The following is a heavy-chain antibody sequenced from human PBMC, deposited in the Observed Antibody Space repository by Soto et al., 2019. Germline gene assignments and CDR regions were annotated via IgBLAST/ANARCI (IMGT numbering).Heavy chain of an antibody. J-gene: IGHJ5*02. CDR3: ARGRGRYSSGWSWFDP. CDR1: GGTIRSPDW. CDR2: IFQSGST. Sequence: TSETLSLTCGVSGGTIRSPDWWTWVRQPPGKGLEWIGEIFQSGSTNYTPSLGSRVTISVDKSKNQFSLTLTSVTAADTAVYFCARGRGRYSSGWSWFDPWGQGILVTVSS. D-gene: IGHD6-19*01. V-gene: IGHV4-4*02.